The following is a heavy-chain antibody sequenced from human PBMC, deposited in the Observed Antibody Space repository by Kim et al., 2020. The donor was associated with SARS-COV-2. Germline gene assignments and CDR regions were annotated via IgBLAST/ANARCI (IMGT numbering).Heavy chain of an antibody. J-gene: IGHJ3*02. Sequence: SETLSLTCTVSGGSVSSVSHYWSWIRQPPGKGLEWIGYIYYRGGTNYNPSLKSRITISVDTSKNQFTLKLSSVTAADTALYYCARWGLGRGNSFDIWGQGTTVAVSS. CDR3: ARWGLGRGNSFDI. CDR2: IYYRGGT. CDR1: GGSVSSVSHY. D-gene: IGHD3-16*01. V-gene: IGHV4-61*01.